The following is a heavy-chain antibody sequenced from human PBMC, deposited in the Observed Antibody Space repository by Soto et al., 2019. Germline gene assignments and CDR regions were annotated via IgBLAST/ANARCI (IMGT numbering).Heavy chain of an antibody. Sequence: ASVKVSCKASGYTFTSYDINWVRQATGQGLEWMGWMNPNSGNTGYAQKFQGRVTTTRNTSISTAYMELSSLRSEDTAVYYCARGGGLYYYYYYGMDVWGQGTTVTVSS. CDR3: ARGGGLYYYYYYGMDV. CDR2: MNPNSGNT. CDR1: GYTFTSYD. J-gene: IGHJ6*02. V-gene: IGHV1-8*01.